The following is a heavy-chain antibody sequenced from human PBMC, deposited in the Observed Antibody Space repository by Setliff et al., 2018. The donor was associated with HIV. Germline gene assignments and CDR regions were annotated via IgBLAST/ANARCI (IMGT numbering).Heavy chain of an antibody. CDR1: GVSLSNTDFY. J-gene: IGHJ6*02. D-gene: IGHD3-10*01. Sequence: SETLSLTCAVSGVSLSNTDFYWTWVRRAPGVGLEWIGFIDYSGTTHYNPSLKSRVTISNDMSNNHFSLHLTSVTAADTAIYFCAREGPYYYGMDVWGQGTTVTVSS. V-gene: IGHV4-30-4*08. CDR3: AREGPYYYGMDV. CDR2: IDYSGTT.